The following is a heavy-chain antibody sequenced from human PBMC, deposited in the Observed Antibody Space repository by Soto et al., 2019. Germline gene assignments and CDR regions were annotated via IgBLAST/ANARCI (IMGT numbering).Heavy chain of an antibody. J-gene: IGHJ4*02. D-gene: IGHD2-15*01. CDR2: IVGSGSST. V-gene: IGHV3-23*01. Sequence: EVHLLESGGGLVQPGGSLRLSCAASGFTFSSYAMSWVRQAPGKGLEWVSGIVGSGSSTYYADSVKGRFTISRDNSKSTLYLQMNSLRADDTALYYCAKAGGDCCGGSCYSNQGDYWGQGTLVTVSS. CDR1: GFTFSSYA. CDR3: AKAGGDCCGGSCYSNQGDY.